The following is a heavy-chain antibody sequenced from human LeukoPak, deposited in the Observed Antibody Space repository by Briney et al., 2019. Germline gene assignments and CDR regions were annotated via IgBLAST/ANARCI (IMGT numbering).Heavy chain of an antibody. CDR2: IYHSGST. CDR3: ARLYGSGSYRFWYYYYMDV. CDR1: GGSISSSNW. V-gene: IGHV4-4*02. Sequence: SGTLSLTCAVSGGSISSSNWWSWVRQPPGKGLEWIGEIYHSGSTNYNPSLKSRVTISVDKSKNQFSLKLSSVTAADTAVYYCARLYGSGSYRFWYYYYMDVWGKGTTVTVSS. D-gene: IGHD3-10*01. J-gene: IGHJ6*03.